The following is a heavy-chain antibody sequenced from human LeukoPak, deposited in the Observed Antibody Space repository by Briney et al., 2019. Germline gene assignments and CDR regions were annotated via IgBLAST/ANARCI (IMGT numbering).Heavy chain of an antibody. J-gene: IGHJ4*02. Sequence: GGSLRLSCAASGFTFSSYSMNWVRQAPGKGLEWVAVISYDGSNKYYTDSVKGRFTISRDNSKNTLYLQMNSLRAEDTAVYYCARAENWNFDYWGQGTLVTVSS. D-gene: IGHD1-1*01. CDR3: ARAENWNFDY. V-gene: IGHV3-30*03. CDR1: GFTFSSYS. CDR2: ISYDGSNK.